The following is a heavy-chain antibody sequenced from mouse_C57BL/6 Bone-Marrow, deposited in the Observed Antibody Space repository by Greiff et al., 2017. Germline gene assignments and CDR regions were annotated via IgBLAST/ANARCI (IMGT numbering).Heavy chain of an antibody. CDR2: IYPGSGST. J-gene: IGHJ3*01. Sequence: VQLQQPGAELVKPGASVKMSCKASGYTFTSYWITWVKQRPGQGLEWIGDIYPGSGSTNYNEKFKSKATLTADTSSSTAYMQLSSLTSEDSTVYYCARRRAYWGQGTLVTVSA. CDR3: ARRRAY. CDR1: GYTFTSYW. V-gene: IGHV1-55*01.